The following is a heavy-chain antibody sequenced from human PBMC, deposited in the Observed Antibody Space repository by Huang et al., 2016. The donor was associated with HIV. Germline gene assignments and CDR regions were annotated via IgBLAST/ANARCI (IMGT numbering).Heavy chain of an antibody. CDR1: GFSFSDSG. CDR3: AKDRRAYYYGSGIEY. CDR2: ISDDGRNK. D-gene: IGHD3-10*01. Sequence: QVQLVESGGGVVEPGRSLRVSCAASGFSFSDSGMHWVRQGPGKGLEWGACISDDGRNKFYADSVKCRFTISRDNSKNTVYLQMNSLRAGDTAVYYCAKDRRAYYYGSGIEYWGQGARVTVSS. V-gene: IGHV3-30*18. J-gene: IGHJ4*02.